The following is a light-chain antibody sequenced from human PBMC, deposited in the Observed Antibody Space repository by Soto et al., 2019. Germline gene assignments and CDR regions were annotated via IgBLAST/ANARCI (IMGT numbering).Light chain of an antibody. V-gene: IGLV2-14*01. CDR2: DVS. J-gene: IGLJ1*01. CDR3: SSYTSSSTRV. Sequence: QSVLTQPASVSGSPGQSITISCTGTSSDYVSWYQQHPGRAPKLMIYDVSNRPSGVSNRFSGSKSGNTASLTISGLQAEDEADYYCSSYTSSSTRVFGTGTQLTVL. CDR1: SSDY.